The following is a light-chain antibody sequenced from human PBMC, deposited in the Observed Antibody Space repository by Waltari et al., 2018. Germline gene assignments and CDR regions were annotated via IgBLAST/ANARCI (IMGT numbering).Light chain of an antibody. V-gene: IGLV2-11*01. Sequence: QSALTQPRSVSGSPGQSVTISCAGTGSDVGDFNSVSWYQQHPGKAPRLVIFLFPQRPSGVPDRFSGSKSGTSASLTVSGLQAEDEADYYCCSYAGIWVFGGGTKLTVL. CDR3: CSYAGIWV. CDR1: GSDVGDFNS. CDR2: LFP. J-gene: IGLJ3*02.